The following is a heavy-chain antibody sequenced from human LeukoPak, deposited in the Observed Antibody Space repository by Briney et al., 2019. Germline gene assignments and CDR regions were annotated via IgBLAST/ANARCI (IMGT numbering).Heavy chain of an antibody. CDR1: GGSISSYY. J-gene: IGHJ4*02. CDR3: ARQGYSAYEILDY. Sequence: ASETLSLTCAVSGGSISSYYWSWIRQPPGKGLEWIGYIYYSGSTNYSPSLKSRVTISVDTSKNQFSLKLSSVTAADTAVYYCARQGYSAYEILDYWGQGTLVTVSS. CDR2: IYYSGST. D-gene: IGHD5-12*01. V-gene: IGHV4-59*08.